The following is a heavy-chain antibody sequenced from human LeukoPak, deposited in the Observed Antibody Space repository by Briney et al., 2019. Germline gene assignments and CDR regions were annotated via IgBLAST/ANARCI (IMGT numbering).Heavy chain of an antibody. D-gene: IGHD6-13*01. CDR3: ARDPTVAAAGRSNDY. Sequence: GASVKVSCKASGYTFTGYYMHWVRQAPGQGLEWTGRINPNSGGTNYAQKFQGRVTMTRDTSISTAYMELSRLRSDDTAVYYCARDPTVAAAGRSNDYWGQGTLVTVSS. V-gene: IGHV1-2*06. CDR2: INPNSGGT. CDR1: GYTFTGYY. J-gene: IGHJ4*02.